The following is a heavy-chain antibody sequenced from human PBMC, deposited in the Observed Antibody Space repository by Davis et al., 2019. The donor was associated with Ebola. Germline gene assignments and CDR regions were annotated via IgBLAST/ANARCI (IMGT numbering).Heavy chain of an antibody. D-gene: IGHD1-26*01. Sequence: MPSETLSLTCAVYGGSFSGYYWSWIRQPPGKGLEWIGEINHSGSTNYNPSLKSRVTISVDTSKNQFSLKLSSVTAADTAVYYCARDRGYGSYNWFDPWGQGTLVTVSS. J-gene: IGHJ5*02. CDR3: ARDRGYGSYNWFDP. CDR1: GGSFSGYY. CDR2: INHSGST. V-gene: IGHV4-34*01.